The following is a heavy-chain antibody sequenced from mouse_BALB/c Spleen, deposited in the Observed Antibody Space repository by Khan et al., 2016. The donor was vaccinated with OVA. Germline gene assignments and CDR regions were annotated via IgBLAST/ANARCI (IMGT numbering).Heavy chain of an antibody. CDR3: ARVSGFGNYFDY. V-gene: IGHV1S132*01. CDR1: GYIFTSYW. CDR2: IYPGTGSI. D-gene: IGHD2-1*01. J-gene: IGHJ3*01. Sequence: QVQLQQSGGDLVRPGASVKLSCKTSGYIFTSYWIHWVKQWSGQGLEWIARIYPGTGSIYYNENFKDKATLTADISSRTAYMQLGSLKSEDSAVYLCARVSGFGNYFDYWGQGTLVTVSA.